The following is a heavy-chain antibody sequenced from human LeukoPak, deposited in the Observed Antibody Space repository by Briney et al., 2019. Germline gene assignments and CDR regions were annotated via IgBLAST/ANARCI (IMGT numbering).Heavy chain of an antibody. D-gene: IGHD3-22*01. CDR3: ARAEKGYYDSSGYSTFDY. J-gene: IGHJ4*02. CDR1: GVSISSGGYY. V-gene: IGHV4-31*03. Sequence: KPSETLSLTCTVSGVSISSGGYYWSWIRQHPGKGLEWIGYIYYSGSTYYNPSLKSRVTISVDTSKNQFSLKLSPVTAADTAVYYCARAEKGYYDSSGYSTFDYWGQGTLVTVSS. CDR2: IYYSGST.